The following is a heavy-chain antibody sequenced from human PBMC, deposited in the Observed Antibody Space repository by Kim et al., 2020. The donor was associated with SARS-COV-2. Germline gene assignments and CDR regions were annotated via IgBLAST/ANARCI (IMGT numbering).Heavy chain of an antibody. CDR2: INSDGSST. J-gene: IGHJ6*02. CDR3: ARSYYYGSGSSYYYYYGMDV. D-gene: IGHD3-10*01. CDR1: GFTFSSYW. V-gene: IGHV3-74*01. Sequence: GGSLRLSCAASGFTFSSYWMHWVRQAPGKGLVWVSRINSDGSSTSYADSVEGRFTISRDNAKNTLYLQMNSLRAEDTAVHYCARSYYYGSGSSYYYYYGMDVWGQGTTVTVSS.